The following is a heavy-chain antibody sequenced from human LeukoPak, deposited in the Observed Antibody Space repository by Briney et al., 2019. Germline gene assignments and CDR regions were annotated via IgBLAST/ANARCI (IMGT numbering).Heavy chain of an antibody. CDR3: ARSRGRKVTPFDY. D-gene: IGHD3-10*01. V-gene: IGHV4-59*08. J-gene: IGHJ4*02. CDR1: DGSISSYY. CDR2: IYYSGST. Sequence: SETLSLTCTVSDGSISSYYWSWIRQPPGKGLEWIGYIYYSGSTNFNPSLKSRVSISVDTSNNQFSLNLNSVTAADTAVYYCARSRGRKVTPFDYWGQGILVTVSS.